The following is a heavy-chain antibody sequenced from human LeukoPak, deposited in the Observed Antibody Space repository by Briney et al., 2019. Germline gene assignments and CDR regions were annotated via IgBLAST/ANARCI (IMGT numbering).Heavy chain of an antibody. J-gene: IGHJ5*02. CDR2: ISYDGSKK. V-gene: IGHV3-30-3*01. Sequence: GGSLRLSCAASGFTFSSYAMHWVRQAPGKGLEWVAVISYDGSKKYYADSVKGRFTISRDNSKNTLYLQMNSLRAEDTAVYYYARAYWFDPWGQGTLVTVSS. CDR1: GFTFSSYA. CDR3: ARAYWFDP.